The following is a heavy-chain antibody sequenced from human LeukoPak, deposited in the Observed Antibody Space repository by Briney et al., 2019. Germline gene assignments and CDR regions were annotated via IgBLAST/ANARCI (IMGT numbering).Heavy chain of an antibody. CDR3: ARVGSGIAAADYYYYYMDV. D-gene: IGHD6-13*01. CDR2: IYYSGGT. J-gene: IGHJ6*03. CDR1: GGSISDYY. V-gene: IGHV4-59*01. Sequence: SETLSLTCTVSGGSISDYYWSWIRQPPGKGLEWIGYIYYSGGTNYNPSLKSRVTILVDTSKNQFSLKLSSVTAADTAVYYCARVGSGIAAADYYYYYMDVWGKGTTVTVSS.